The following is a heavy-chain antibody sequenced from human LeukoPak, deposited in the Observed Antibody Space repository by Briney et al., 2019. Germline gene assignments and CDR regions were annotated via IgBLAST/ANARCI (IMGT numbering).Heavy chain of an antibody. CDR1: GFTFSSYG. CDR3: ASEYDYVWGSYRLDY. V-gene: IGHV3-23*01. J-gene: IGHJ4*02. CDR2: ISGSGGST. D-gene: IGHD3-16*02. Sequence: PGGSLRLSCAASGFTFSSYGMSWVRQAPGKGLEWVSAISGSGGSTYYADSVKGRFTISRDNSKNTLYLQMNSLRAEDTAVYYCASEYDYVWGSYRLDYWGQGTLVTVSS.